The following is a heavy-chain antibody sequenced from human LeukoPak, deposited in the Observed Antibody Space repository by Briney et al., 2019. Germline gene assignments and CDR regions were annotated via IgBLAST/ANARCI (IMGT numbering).Heavy chain of an antibody. CDR3: ARQGARGSSYYFDY. D-gene: IGHD6-6*01. CDR2: IYYSGST. Sequence: SETLSLTCTVSGGSISSYYWSWIRQPPGKGLEWIGYIYYSGSTNYNPSLKSRVTISVDTSKNQFSLKLSSVTAADTAVYYCARQGARGSSYYFDYWGQGTLVTVSS. CDR1: GGSISSYY. J-gene: IGHJ4*02. V-gene: IGHV4-59*08.